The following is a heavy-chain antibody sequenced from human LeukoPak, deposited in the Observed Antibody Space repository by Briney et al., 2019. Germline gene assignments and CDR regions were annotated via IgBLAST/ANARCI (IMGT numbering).Heavy chain of an antibody. J-gene: IGHJ4*02. V-gene: IGHV3-48*01. D-gene: IGHD3-16*01. Sequence: GGSLRLSCAASGFIFSTYSMSWVRQAPGKGLEWVSSISSSNICYADSVRGRFTISRDNAKNSLYLQMNSLRADDTAVYHCAREGGFDYWGQGTLVTVSS. CDR2: ISSSNI. CDR3: AREGGFDY. CDR1: GFIFSTYS.